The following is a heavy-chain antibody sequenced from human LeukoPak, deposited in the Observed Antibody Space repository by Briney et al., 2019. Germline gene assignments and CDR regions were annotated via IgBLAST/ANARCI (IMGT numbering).Heavy chain of an antibody. CDR1: GFTFSSYG. CDR2: ISGSGGST. Sequence: GGSLRLSCAASGFTFSSYGMSWVRQAPGKGLEWVSAISGSGGSTYYADSVKGRFTISRDNSKNTLYLQMNSLRAEDTAVYYCAKPFGGVIVFDYWGQGTLVTVSS. D-gene: IGHD3-16*02. J-gene: IGHJ4*02. CDR3: AKPFGGVIVFDY. V-gene: IGHV3-23*01.